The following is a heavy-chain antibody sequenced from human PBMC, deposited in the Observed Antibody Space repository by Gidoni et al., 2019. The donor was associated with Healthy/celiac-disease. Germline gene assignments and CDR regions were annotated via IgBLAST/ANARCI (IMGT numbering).Heavy chain of an antibody. D-gene: IGHD1-26*01. J-gene: IGHJ4*02. V-gene: IGHV3-23*01. CDR1: GFTFSSYA. CDR3: AKDSVPWELLSYFDY. Sequence: EVQLLESGGGLVQPGGSLRPSCAPSGFTFSSYAMSWVGQAPGKGREWGVTISGSGGSTYYADSVKGRFTISRDNSKNTLYLQMSSLRAEDTAVYYCAKDSVPWELLSYFDYWGQGTLVTVSS. CDR2: ISGSGGST.